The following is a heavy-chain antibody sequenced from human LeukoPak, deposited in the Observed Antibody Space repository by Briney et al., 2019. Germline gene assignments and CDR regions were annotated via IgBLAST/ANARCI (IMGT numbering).Heavy chain of an antibody. V-gene: IGHV3-23*01. CDR2: ISAGGGST. CDR1: GFTFDDYG. CDR3: AKGDPPTYYDILTGQDY. D-gene: IGHD3-9*01. J-gene: IGHJ4*02. Sequence: GGSLRLSCAASGFTFDDYGMSWVRQAPGKGLEWVAGISAGGGSTYYADSVKGRFTISRDNSKNMLYLQLNSLRAEDTAVYYCAKGDPPTYYDILTGQDYWGQGTLVTVSS.